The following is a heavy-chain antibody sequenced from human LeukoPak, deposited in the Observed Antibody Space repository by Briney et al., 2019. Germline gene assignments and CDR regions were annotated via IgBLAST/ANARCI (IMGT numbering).Heavy chain of an antibody. CDR3: ARDSIPGLRLGELSSGGWFDP. CDR1: GYTLTDHY. D-gene: IGHD3-16*02. V-gene: IGHV1-2*02. CDR2: INPNSGAT. J-gene: IGHJ5*02. Sequence: ASVKVSCKGSGYTLTDHYLHWVRQAPGHGLKWMGWINPNSGATHYAQSFQARVTMTRDTSISTAYMELCRLRSDDTAVYYCARDSIPGLRLGELSSGGWFDPWGQGTLVTVSS.